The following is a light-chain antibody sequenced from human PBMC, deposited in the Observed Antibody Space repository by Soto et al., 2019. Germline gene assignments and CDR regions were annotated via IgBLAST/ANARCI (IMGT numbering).Light chain of an antibody. J-gene: IGKJ1*01. CDR2: ATS. CDR1: QDIRSD. Sequence: GDRATITCRASQDIRSDLGWYQQKPGKAPKLLIFATSTLQSGVPSRFSGTGSGTDFTLTISSLQPEDFATYYCLQDFNYPWTFGQGTKVDIK. V-gene: IGKV1-6*01. CDR3: LQDFNYPWT.